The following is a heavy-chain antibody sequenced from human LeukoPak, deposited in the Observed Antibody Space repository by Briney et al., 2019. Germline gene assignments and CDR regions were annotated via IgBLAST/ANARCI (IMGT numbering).Heavy chain of an antibody. D-gene: IGHD4-23*01. CDR2: ISVSGGST. V-gene: IGHV3-23*01. CDR1: GFTFSSYT. J-gene: IGHJ5*02. Sequence: GGSLRLSCAASGFTFSSYTMSWVRQAPGKGLEWVSTISVSGGSTYYADSVKGRFTISRDNSKNTLYLQMSSLRAEDTAVYYCARSNYGGHSGVWFDPWGQGTLVTVSS. CDR3: ARSNYGGHSGVWFDP.